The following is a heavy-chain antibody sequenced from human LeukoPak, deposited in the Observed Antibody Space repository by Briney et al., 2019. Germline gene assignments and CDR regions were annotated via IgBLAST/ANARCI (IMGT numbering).Heavy chain of an antibody. D-gene: IGHD6-13*01. CDR2: ISSSSSYI. CDR1: GFTFSSYS. CDR3: ARTIGYSSSWARGFDP. J-gene: IGHJ5*02. Sequence: GGSLRLSCAASGFTFSSYSMSWVRQAPGKGLEWVSSISSSSSYIYYADSVKGRFTISRDNAKNSLYLQMNSLRAEDTAVYYCARTIGYSSSWARGFDPWGQGTLVTVSS. V-gene: IGHV3-21*01.